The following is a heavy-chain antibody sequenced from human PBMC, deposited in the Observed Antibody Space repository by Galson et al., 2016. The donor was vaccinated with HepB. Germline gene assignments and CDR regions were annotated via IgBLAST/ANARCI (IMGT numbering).Heavy chain of an antibody. J-gene: IGHJ4*02. CDR3: AAPHRSSGYYSPGDF. D-gene: IGHD3-22*01. CDR1: GSSFTFYW. V-gene: IGHV5-10-1*01. Sequence: SGAEVKKPGESLRISCKASGSSFTFYWINWVRQMPGKGLQWMGRIDPSDSYTNYNPSFQGHVTFSVDKSTSTAYLQWSSLRPSDTAMYYCAAPHRSSGYYSPGDFWGQGTLVTVSS. CDR2: IDPSDSYT.